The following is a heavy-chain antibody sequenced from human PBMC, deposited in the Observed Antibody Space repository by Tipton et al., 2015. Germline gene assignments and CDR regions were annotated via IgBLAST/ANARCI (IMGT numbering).Heavy chain of an antibody. D-gene: IGHD4/OR15-4a*01. J-gene: IGHJ4*02. CDR2: VIPVFGPT. CDR3: AKDFGAANHYKVIYY. V-gene: IGHV1-69*01. Sequence: QVQLVQSGAEVKKPGSSVKLSCKVSGGTFRNSGISWVRQAPGHGLEWLGGVIPVFGPTNYAQKFQGRVTITADESTNTAYMHLSDLRSEDTAVYFCAKDFGAANHYKVIYYWGQGTLVTVPS. CDR1: GGTFRNSG.